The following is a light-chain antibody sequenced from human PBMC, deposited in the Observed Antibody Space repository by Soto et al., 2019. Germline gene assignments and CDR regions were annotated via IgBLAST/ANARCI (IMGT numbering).Light chain of an antibody. CDR3: QKYSSVIT. J-gene: IGKJ5*01. CDR1: QGISNF. CDR2: PAS. V-gene: IGKV1-27*01. Sequence: DIQMTQSPSSLSASVGDRVTITCRASQGISNFLAWYQQKPGKVPKLLISPASTLQSGVTSRFSGSGSGTDFTLTITSRQPEDVATYYCQKYSSVITFGQGTRLEIK.